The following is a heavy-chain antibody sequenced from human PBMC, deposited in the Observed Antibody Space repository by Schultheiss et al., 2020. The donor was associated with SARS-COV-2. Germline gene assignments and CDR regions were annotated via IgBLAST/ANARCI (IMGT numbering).Heavy chain of an antibody. CDR3: TTDWTYYYDSSGYYYGR. CDR1: GFTFSSYW. D-gene: IGHD3-22*01. Sequence: GGSLRLSCAASGFTFSSYWMSWVRQAPGKGLEWVGRIKSKTDGGTTDYAAPVKGRFTISRDDSKNTLYLQMNSLKTEDTAVYYCTTDWTYYYDSSGYYYGRWGQGTLVTVSS. V-gene: IGHV3-15*01. J-gene: IGHJ4*02. CDR2: IKSKTDGGTT.